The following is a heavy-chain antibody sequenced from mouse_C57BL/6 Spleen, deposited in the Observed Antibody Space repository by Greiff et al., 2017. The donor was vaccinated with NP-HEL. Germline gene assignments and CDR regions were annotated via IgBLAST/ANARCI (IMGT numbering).Heavy chain of an antibody. Sequence: VQRVESGPGLVQPSQSLSITCTVSGFSLTSYGVHWVRQSPGKGLEWLGVIWSGGSTDYNAAFISRLSISKDNSKSQVFFKMNSLQADDTAIYYCALYYGSSLSYWYFDVWGTGTTVTVSS. CDR3: ALYYGSSLSYWYFDV. CDR1: GFSLTSYG. CDR2: IWSGGST. D-gene: IGHD1-1*01. V-gene: IGHV2-2*01. J-gene: IGHJ1*03.